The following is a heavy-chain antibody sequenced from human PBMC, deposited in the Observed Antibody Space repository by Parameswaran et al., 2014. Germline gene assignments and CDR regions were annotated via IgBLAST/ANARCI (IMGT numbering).Heavy chain of an antibody. V-gene: IGHV3-53*01. CDR2: IYSGGST. Sequence: RWIRQPPGKGLEWVSVIYSGGSTYYADSVKGRFTISRDNSKNTLYLQMNSLRAEDTAVYYCARGRRDYYDFWSGQLQLPAFDIWGQGTMVTVSS. CDR3: ARGRRDYYDFWSGQLQLPAFDI. D-gene: IGHD3-3*01. J-gene: IGHJ3*02.